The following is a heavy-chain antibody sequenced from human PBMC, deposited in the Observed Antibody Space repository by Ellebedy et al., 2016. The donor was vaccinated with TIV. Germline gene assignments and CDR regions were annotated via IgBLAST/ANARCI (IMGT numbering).Heavy chain of an antibody. CDR3: ASSSIAPVDY. V-gene: IGHV3-48*03. D-gene: IGHD6-6*01. CDR1: GFIFSDYE. J-gene: IGHJ4*02. CDR2: ISSSGSTI. Sequence: GESLKISCAASGFIFSDYEMNWVRQAPGKGLEWLSYISSSGSTIYYADSVKGRFTISRDNAKNSLYLQMNSLRAEDTAVYYCASSSIAPVDYWGQGTLVTVSS.